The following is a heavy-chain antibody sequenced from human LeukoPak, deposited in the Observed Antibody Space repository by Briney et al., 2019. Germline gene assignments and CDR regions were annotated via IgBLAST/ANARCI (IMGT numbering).Heavy chain of an antibody. Sequence: ASVKVSCKASGYTFTSYDINWVRQATGQGLEWMGWMNPNSGNTGYAQKFQGRVTMTRNTSISTAYMELSSLRSEDTAVYYCARAGSSSSWGLYCYYGMDVWGQGTTVTVSS. D-gene: IGHD6-13*01. V-gene: IGHV1-8*01. CDR3: ARAGSSSSWGLYCYYGMDV. J-gene: IGHJ6*02. CDR1: GYTFTSYD. CDR2: MNPNSGNT.